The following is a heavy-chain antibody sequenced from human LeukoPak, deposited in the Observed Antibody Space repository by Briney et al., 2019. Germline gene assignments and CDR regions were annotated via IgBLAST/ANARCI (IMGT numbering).Heavy chain of an antibody. CDR3: ARFPTANSSGYGFDP. V-gene: IGHV4-34*01. D-gene: IGHD3-22*01. J-gene: IGHJ5*02. Sequence: SETLSLTYAVYGGSFSGYYWSWIRQPPGKGLEWIGEINHSGSTNYNPSLKSRVTISVDTSKNQFSLKLSSVTAADTAVYYCARFPTANSSGYGFDPWGQGTLVTVSS. CDR1: GGSFSGYY. CDR2: INHSGST.